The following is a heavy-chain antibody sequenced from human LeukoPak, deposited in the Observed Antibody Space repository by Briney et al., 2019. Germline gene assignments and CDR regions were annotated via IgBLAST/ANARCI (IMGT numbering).Heavy chain of an antibody. V-gene: IGHV4-59*01. Sequence: SETLSLTCAVYGGSFSGYYWSWIRQPPGKGLEWIGYIYYSGSTNYNPSLKSRVTISVDTSKNQFSLKLSSVTAADTAVYYCAREGPYSSSSPFDYWGQGTLVTVSS. CDR1: GGSFSGYY. D-gene: IGHD6-6*01. CDR2: IYYSGST. CDR3: AREGPYSSSSPFDY. J-gene: IGHJ4*02.